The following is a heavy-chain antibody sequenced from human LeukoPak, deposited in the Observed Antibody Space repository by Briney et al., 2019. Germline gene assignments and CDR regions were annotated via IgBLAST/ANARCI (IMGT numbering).Heavy chain of an antibody. CDR1: GGSISSGGYY. J-gene: IGHJ3*02. V-gene: IGHV4-39*07. Sequence: SETLSLTCTVPGGSISSGGYYWGWIRQPPGKGLEWIGSIYYSGSTYYNPSLKSRVTISVDTSKNQFSLKLSSVTAADTAVYYCARSAGYYDFWSGSFMRQDAFDIWGQGTMVTVSS. D-gene: IGHD3-3*01. CDR2: IYYSGST. CDR3: ARSAGYYDFWSGSFMRQDAFDI.